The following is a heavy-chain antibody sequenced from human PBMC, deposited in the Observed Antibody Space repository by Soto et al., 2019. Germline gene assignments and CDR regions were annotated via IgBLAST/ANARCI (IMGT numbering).Heavy chain of an antibody. CDR3: AKLRGDIVVVPAADRHFDY. CDR2: ISGSGDST. Sequence: PGGSLRLSCAASGFTFSNYAMSWVRQAPGKGLEWVSAISGSGDSTYYADSVKGRFTISRDNSKNTLYLQMNSLRAEDTAVYYCAKLRGDIVVVPAADRHFDYWGQGTLVTVSS. D-gene: IGHD2-2*01. V-gene: IGHV3-23*01. J-gene: IGHJ4*02. CDR1: GFTFSNYA.